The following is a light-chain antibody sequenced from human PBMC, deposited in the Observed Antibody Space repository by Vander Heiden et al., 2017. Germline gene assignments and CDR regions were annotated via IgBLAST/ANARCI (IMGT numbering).Light chain of an antibody. V-gene: IGLV2-11*01. J-gene: IGLJ1*01. Sequence: QSALPQPRSVSGSPGQSVTISCTGTSSNVGAYNYISWYQQHPGKAPKLMIFDVTTRPSGVPDRFSGSKSGNTASLTISGLQAEDEADYYCCSHAGSYTYVFGTGTQVTVL. CDR2: DVT. CDR3: CSHAGSYTYV. CDR1: SSNVGAYNY.